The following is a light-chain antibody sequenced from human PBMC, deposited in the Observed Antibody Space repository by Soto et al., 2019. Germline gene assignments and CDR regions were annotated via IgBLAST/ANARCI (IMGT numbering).Light chain of an antibody. CDR1: QSVNSY. V-gene: IGKV3-11*01. J-gene: IGKJ3*01. Sequence: EIVLTQSPATLSLSPGERATLSCRASQSVNSYLAWYQQKPGQAPRLLIYDTSNRATGIPARFSGSGSVTDFTLTISSLEPEDFAVYYCQQRTNGFSFGPGTKVDIK. CDR3: QQRTNGFS. CDR2: DTS.